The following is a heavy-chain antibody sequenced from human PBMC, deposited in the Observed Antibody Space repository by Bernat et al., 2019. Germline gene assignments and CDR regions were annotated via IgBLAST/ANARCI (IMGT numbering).Heavy chain of an antibody. V-gene: IGHV3-66*02. CDR2: MYSGGST. CDR1: GLTVSAKY. D-gene: IGHD3-22*01. J-gene: IGHJ3*02. CDR3: ARAHSSDYVNAFDI. Sequence: AQLVESGGGVVQPGRSVRLSCAASGLTVSAKYMSWVRQAPGKGLEWVSVMYSGGSTFYADSVKGRFTISRDHSKNTLYLEMNSLRPEDTAVYYCARAHSSDYVNAFDIWGQGTMVTVSS.